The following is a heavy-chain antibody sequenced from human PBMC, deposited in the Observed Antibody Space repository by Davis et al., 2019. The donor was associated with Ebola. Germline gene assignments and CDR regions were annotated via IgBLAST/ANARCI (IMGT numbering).Heavy chain of an antibody. D-gene: IGHD2-15*01. CDR3: ATYKYWSGGSTYFGGDK. V-gene: IGHV3-11*01. CDR1: GFTFSDNY. Sequence: PGGSLRLSCAASGFTFSDNYMTWIRQAPGKGLEWVAYISYSGATIYYADSVKGRFTISRDNSKNTLYLQMNSLRAEDTAVYYCATYKYWSGGSTYFGGDKWGQGTLVTVSS. J-gene: IGHJ4*02. CDR2: ISYSGATI.